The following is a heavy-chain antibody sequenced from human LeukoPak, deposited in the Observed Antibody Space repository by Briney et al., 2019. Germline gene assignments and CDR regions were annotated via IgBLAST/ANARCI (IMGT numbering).Heavy chain of an antibody. CDR2: IYYSGST. CDR1: GGSTSGYY. D-gene: IGHD1-26*01. J-gene: IGHJ3*02. Sequence: SETLSLTCTVSGGSTSGYYWSWIRQPPGKGLEWIGDIYYSGSTNYNPSLKSRVTMSVDTSKNQFSLKLNSVTAADTAVYYCARGVTSPLDAFDIWGQGTMVTVSA. V-gene: IGHV4-59*01. CDR3: ARGVTSPLDAFDI.